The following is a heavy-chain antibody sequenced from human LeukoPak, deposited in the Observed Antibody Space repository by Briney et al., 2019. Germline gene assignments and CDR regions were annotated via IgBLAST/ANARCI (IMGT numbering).Heavy chain of an antibody. D-gene: IGHD3-16*02. CDR3: AKGDEQISVHYDYVWGSYRPEPNYFDY. V-gene: IGHV3-23*01. CDR1: GFTFSSYA. J-gene: IGHJ4*02. Sequence: QAGGSLRLSCAASGFTFSSYAMSWVRQAPGRGLEWVSAISGSGGSTYYADSVKGRFTISRDNSKNTLYLQMNSLRAEDTAVYYCAKGDEQISVHYDYVWGSYRPEPNYFDYWGQGTLVTVSS. CDR2: ISGSGGST.